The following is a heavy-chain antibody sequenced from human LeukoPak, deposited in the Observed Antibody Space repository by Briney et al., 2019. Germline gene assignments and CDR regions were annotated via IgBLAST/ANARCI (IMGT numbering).Heavy chain of an antibody. Sequence: PGGSLRLSCAASGFTFSSYAMSWVRQAPGKGLEWVSAISGSGGSTYYADSVKGRFTNSRDNSKNTLYLQMNSLRAEDTAVYYCAKQPLRSGYSYGYYWGQGTLVTVSS. CDR2: ISGSGGST. D-gene: IGHD5-18*01. J-gene: IGHJ4*02. CDR1: GFTFSSYA. CDR3: AKQPLRSGYSYGYY. V-gene: IGHV3-23*01.